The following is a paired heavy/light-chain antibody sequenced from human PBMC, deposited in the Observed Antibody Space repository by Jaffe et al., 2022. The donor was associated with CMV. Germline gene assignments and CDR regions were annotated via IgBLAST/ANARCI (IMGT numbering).Heavy chain of an antibody. V-gene: IGHV4-34*01. Sequence: QVQLQQWGAGLLKPSETLSLTCDVHGGSLRDNYWSWIRQSPGKGLEWIGEINHSGSTNYNPSLMSRVTISVDTSKNQFSLKMTSVTAADTAVYYCSRVGIYPNSYYDTYGYRKKGFFDYWGQGTLVAVSS. CDR2: INHSGST. J-gene: IGHJ4*02. CDR1: GGSLRDNY. D-gene: IGHD3-10*01. CDR3: SRVGIYPNSYYDTYGYRKKGFFDY.
Light chain of an antibody. CDR2: AAS. V-gene: IGKV1-6*01. J-gene: IGKJ2*01. CDR3: LQNYNFPYT. Sequence: AVQMTQSPSSLSASVGDRVTITCRASQGIRNDLGWYQQRPGEAPKLLIYAASSLQTGVPSRFSGSGSGTDFTLTISSLQPEDFATYYCLQNYNFPYTFGQGTRLEIK. CDR1: QGIRND.